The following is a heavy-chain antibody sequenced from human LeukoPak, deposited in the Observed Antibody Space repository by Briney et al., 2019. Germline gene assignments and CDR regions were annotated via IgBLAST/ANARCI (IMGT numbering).Heavy chain of an antibody. CDR1: GFTFSGYS. CDR3: ANSRGGGLGSLDY. Sequence: GGSLRLSCVASGFTFSGYSMNWVRQAPGKGLEWVSSISMSSTYKYYADSVQGRFTISRDNAKNTLYLQMNSLRAEDTAVYYCANSRGGGLGSLDYWGQGTLVTVSS. D-gene: IGHD3-16*02. V-gene: IGHV3-21*01. CDR2: ISMSSTYK. J-gene: IGHJ4*02.